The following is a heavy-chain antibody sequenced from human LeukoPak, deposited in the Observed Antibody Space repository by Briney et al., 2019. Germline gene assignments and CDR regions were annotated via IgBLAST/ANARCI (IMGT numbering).Heavy chain of an antibody. D-gene: IGHD3-10*01. CDR2: ISHSAIT. J-gene: IGHJ4*02. V-gene: IGHV4-38-2*01. CDR1: GYSISSGYY. CDR3: ATFYGSGSRYFAY. Sequence: SETLSLTCAVSGYSISSGYYWGWIRQPPRKGLEWIGSISHSAITYHNPSLKSRVTMSIDTSKNQFSLKLSSVTAADTAVYYCATFYGSGSRYFAYWGQGALVTVSS.